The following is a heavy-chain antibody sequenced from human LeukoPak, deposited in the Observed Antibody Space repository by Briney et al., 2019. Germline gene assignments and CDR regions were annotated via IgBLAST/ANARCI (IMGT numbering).Heavy chain of an antibody. CDR1: GFTFSSYA. V-gene: IGHV3-23*01. CDR2: ISGSGGST. CDR3: AREYKDCSSTSCYRVYSAFDI. Sequence: HPGGSLRLSCAASGFTFSSYAMSWVRQAPGKGLEWVSAISGSGGSTYYADSVKGRFTISRDNSKNTLYLQMNSLRAEDTAVYYCAREYKDCSSTSCYRVYSAFDIWGQGTMVTVSS. J-gene: IGHJ3*02. D-gene: IGHD2-2*02.